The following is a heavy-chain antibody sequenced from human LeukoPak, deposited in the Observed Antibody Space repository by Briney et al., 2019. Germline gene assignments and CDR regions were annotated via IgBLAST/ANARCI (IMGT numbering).Heavy chain of an antibody. D-gene: IGHD6-13*01. CDR1: GFTFNTYG. CDR3: AKDILFRQELGAAAGSGY. J-gene: IGHJ4*02. Sequence: GGSLRLSCAASGFTFNTYGMHWVRQAPGKGLEWVAFIRYDGSNKYYADSVKGRFTISRDNSKNTLYLQMNSLRVEDTALYYCAKDILFRQELGAAAGSGYWGQGTLVTVSS. CDR2: IRYDGSNK. V-gene: IGHV3-30*02.